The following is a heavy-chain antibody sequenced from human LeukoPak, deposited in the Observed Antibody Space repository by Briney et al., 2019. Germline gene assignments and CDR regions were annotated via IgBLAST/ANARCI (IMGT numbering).Heavy chain of an antibody. J-gene: IGHJ3*02. D-gene: IGHD5-12*01. CDR1: GGSISRNY. Sequence: SETLSLTCTVSGGSISRNYWSWIRQAPGKGLEWIAYMYYTGATNYSPPLRSRLTTSIDRSKSQFSLRLTSVTAADTAVYYCARNTNFADATSNDAFDIWGQGTMVTVSP. CDR2: MYYTGAT. CDR3: ARNTNFADATSNDAFDI. V-gene: IGHV4-59*13.